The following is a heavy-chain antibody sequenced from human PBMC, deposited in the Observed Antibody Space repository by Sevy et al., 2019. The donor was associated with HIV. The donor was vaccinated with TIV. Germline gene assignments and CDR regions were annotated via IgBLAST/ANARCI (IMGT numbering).Heavy chain of an antibody. J-gene: IGHJ6*02. CDR3: ARDPCSSTSCLDTYYYYYYGMDV. D-gene: IGHD2-2*01. CDR2: ISAYNGNT. CDR1: GYTFTSYG. Sequence: ASVKVSCKASGYTFTSYGISWVRQAPGQGLEWMGWISAYNGNTNYAQKLQGRVTMTTDTSKSTAYMELRSLRSDDTAVYYCARDPCSSTSCLDTYYYYYYGMDVWGQGTTVTVSS. V-gene: IGHV1-18*01.